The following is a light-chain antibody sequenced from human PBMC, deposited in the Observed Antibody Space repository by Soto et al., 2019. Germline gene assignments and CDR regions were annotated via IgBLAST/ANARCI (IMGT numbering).Light chain of an antibody. CDR3: SSYAGSNNYV. Sequence: QSALTQPPSASGSPGQSVTISCTGTSSDVGGYNYVSWYQQHPGKAPKLMIYEVSKRPSGVPDRFSGSKSGNTASLTVSGPQAGDEADYYCSSYAGSNNYVFGTGTKVTVL. V-gene: IGLV2-8*01. J-gene: IGLJ1*01. CDR2: EVS. CDR1: SSDVGGYNY.